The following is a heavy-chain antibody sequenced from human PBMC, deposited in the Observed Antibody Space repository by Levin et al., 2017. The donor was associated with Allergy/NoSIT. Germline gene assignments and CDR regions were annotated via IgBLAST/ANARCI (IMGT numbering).Heavy chain of an antibody. CDR1: GFTFSDYG. CDR3: AKDFEYVVLVTGRFDY. Sequence: GGSLRLSCAASGFTFSDYGMHWVRQAPGKGPEWVAVISHDGGNKYYADSVKGRFTISRDNSKNTLYLQMNSLRVEDTAVYYCAKDFEYVVLVTGRFDYWGQGTLVTVSP. CDR2: ISHDGGNK. J-gene: IGHJ4*02. V-gene: IGHV3-30*18. D-gene: IGHD2-21*02.